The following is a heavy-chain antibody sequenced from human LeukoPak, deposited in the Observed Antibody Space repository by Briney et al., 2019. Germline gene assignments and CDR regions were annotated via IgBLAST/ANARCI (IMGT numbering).Heavy chain of an antibody. CDR1: GFTFSSYS. CDR3: ARDDGIRTVDY. CDR2: ISSSSSTI. J-gene: IGHJ4*02. Sequence: GGSLRLSCAASGFTFSSYSMNWVRQAPGKGLEWVSYISSSSSTIYYADSVKGRFTISRDNAKNSLYLQMNSLRADDTAVYYCARDDGIRTVDYWGQGTLVTVHS. V-gene: IGHV3-48*01.